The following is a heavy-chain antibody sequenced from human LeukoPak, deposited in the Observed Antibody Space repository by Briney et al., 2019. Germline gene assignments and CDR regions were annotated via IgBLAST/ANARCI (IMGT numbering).Heavy chain of an antibody. CDR2: ISYNGSNK. CDR1: GFTFSSYV. V-gene: IGHV3-30*18. D-gene: IGHD6-13*01. CDR3: AKELTTSSGYLHYFDY. J-gene: IGHJ4*02. Sequence: PGGSLRLSCAASGFTFSSYVMHWVRQAPGKGLEWVAVISYNGSNKYYADSVKGRFTISRDNSKNTLYLQMNSLRAEDTAVYYCAKELTTSSGYLHYFDYWGQGTLVTVSS.